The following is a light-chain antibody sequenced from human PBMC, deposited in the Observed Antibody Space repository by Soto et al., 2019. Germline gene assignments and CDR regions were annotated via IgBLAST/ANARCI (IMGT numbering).Light chain of an antibody. CDR3: QQRSNWLT. CDR2: DAS. J-gene: IGKJ4*01. Sequence: EIVLTQSPATLSLSPGERATLSCRASQSVSSYLAWYQQKPGKAPMLLIYDASNRATGIPARFSGSGSGTNFTLTISSLEPGDFAVYYCQQRSNWLTFGGGTKVEI. CDR1: QSVSSY. V-gene: IGKV3-11*01.